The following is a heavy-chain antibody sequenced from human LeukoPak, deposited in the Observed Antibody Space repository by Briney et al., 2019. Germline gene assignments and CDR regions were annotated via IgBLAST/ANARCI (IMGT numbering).Heavy chain of an antibody. CDR1: GFTFTSSA. J-gene: IGHJ4*02. Sequence: GTSVKVSCKASGFTFTSSAVQWVRQARGQRLEWIGWIVVGSGNTNYAQKFQERVTITRDMSTSTAYMELSSVRSEDTAVYYCAAPPYCSGGSCYELGYDYWGQGTLVTVSS. D-gene: IGHD2-15*01. CDR2: IVVGSGNT. CDR3: AAPPYCSGGSCYELGYDY. V-gene: IGHV1-58*01.